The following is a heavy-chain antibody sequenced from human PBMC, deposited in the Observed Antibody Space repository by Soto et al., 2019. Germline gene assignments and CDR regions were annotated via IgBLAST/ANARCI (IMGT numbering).Heavy chain of an antibody. CDR1: GFTFDDYT. J-gene: IGHJ6*02. CDR2: IGWKSDTI. CDR3: AKEVGRSTSYYYGLDV. V-gene: IGHV3-9*01. Sequence: PGGSLRLSCAASGFTFDDYTMYWVRQAPGKGLEWVSGIGWKSDTIGCGDSVKGRFTISRDNAKTSLYLQMNSLRAEDTALYFCAKEVGRSTSYYYGLDVWGQGTTVTVSS. D-gene: IGHD2-2*01.